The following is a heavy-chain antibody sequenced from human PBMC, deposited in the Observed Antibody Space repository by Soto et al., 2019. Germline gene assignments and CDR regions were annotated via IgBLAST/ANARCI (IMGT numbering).Heavy chain of an antibody. V-gene: IGHV3-21*01. CDR1: GFTFSTYS. Sequence: PGGSLRLSCAASGFTFSTYSMNWFRQAPGKGLVWVSSISSTSSYIYYADSVKGRFTISRDNAKNSLYLQMNSLRAEDTAVYYCARVYSTSWYPQGAFDIWGQGTMVTVS. D-gene: IGHD6-13*01. CDR3: ARVYSTSWYPQGAFDI. J-gene: IGHJ3*02. CDR2: ISSTSSYI.